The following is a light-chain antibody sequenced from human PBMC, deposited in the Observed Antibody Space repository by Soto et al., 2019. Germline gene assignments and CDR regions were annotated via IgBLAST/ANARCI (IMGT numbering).Light chain of an antibody. J-gene: IGKJ4*01. CDR1: QSVRSGY. V-gene: IGKV3-20*01. Sequence: IVLCHSPATLSLSPGERATLSCMASQSVRSGYFAWYQQKSGQAPRLLIVAASDRATDIPDRFSGGGSGTDFTLTISRREPVDFALYYGHQYGNSPLTVGGVTEVDIK. CDR2: AAS. CDR3: HQYGNSPLT.